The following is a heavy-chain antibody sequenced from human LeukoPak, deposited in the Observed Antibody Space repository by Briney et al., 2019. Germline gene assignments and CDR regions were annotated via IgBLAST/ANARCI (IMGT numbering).Heavy chain of an antibody. D-gene: IGHD2-2*01. CDR1: GGTFSSYA. CDR2: IIPIFGTA. Sequence: ASVKVSCKASGGTFSSYAISWVRQAPGQGLEWMGGIIPIFGTANYAQKSQGRVTITADESTSTAYMELSSLRSEDTAVYYCARGGYCSSTSCPIYQWDQLYYFDYWGQGTLVTVSS. V-gene: IGHV1-69*13. J-gene: IGHJ4*02. CDR3: ARGGYCSSTSCPIYQWDQLYYFDY.